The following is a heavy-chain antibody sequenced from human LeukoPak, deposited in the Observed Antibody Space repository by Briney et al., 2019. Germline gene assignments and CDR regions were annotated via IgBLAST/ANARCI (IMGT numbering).Heavy chain of an antibody. CDR1: GGSISSYY. CDR3: ARVRSAARPDGDYFDY. J-gene: IGHJ4*02. CDR2: IYTSGST. D-gene: IGHD6-6*01. Sequence: KPSETLSLTCTVSGGSISSYYWSWIRQPAGKGLDWIGRIYTSGSTNYNPSLKSRVTMSVDTSKSQFSLKLSSVTAADTAVYYCARVRSAARPDGDYFDYWGQGTLVTVSS. V-gene: IGHV4-4*07.